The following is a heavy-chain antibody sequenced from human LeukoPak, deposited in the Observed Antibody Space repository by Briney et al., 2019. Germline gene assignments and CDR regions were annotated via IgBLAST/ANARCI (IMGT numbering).Heavy chain of an antibody. Sequence: GGSLRLSCAASGFTLSPFWMHWVRQAPGGGPVWVSGINSDGSGTFYADSVKGRFTISRDNAKNTLYLQMNSLRAEDTAVYYCAKDILAAGLFFDYWGQGTLVTVSS. CDR3: AKDILAAGLFFDY. D-gene: IGHD6-13*01. J-gene: IGHJ4*02. CDR2: INSDGSGT. CDR1: GFTLSPFW. V-gene: IGHV3-74*01.